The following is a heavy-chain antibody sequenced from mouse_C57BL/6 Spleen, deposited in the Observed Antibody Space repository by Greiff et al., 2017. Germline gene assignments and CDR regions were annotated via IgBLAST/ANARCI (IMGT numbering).Heavy chain of an antibody. V-gene: IGHV14-2*01. CDR2: IDPEAGET. CDR1: GFNIKDYY. J-gene: IGHJ1*03. D-gene: IGHD1-1*01. Sequence: EVQLQQSGAELVKPGASVKLSCTASGFNIKDYYMHWVKQRTEQGLEWIGRIDPEAGETKYAPKFQGKATITADTSSNTAYLQLSSLTSEDTAAYYCSRNYGSSCRDFDVWGTGTTVTVSS. CDR3: SRNYGSSCRDFDV.